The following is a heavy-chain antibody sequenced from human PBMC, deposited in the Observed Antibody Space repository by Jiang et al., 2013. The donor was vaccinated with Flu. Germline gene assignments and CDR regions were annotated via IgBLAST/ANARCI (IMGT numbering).Heavy chain of an antibody. Sequence: QSGSELKKPGASVKVSCKASGYTFTSYAMNWVRQAPGQGLEWMGWINTNTGNPTYAQGFTGRFVFSLDTSVSTAYLQISSLKAEDTAVYYCARGLVATSDFHGSGSYIRYWGQGTLVTVSS. CDR1: GYTFTSYA. CDR2: INTNTGNP. CDR3: ARGLVATSDFHGSGSYIRY. J-gene: IGHJ4*02. D-gene: IGHD3-10*01. V-gene: IGHV7-4-1*02.